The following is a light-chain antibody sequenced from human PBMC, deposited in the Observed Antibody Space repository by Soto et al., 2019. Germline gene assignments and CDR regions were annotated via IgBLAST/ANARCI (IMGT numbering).Light chain of an antibody. CDR2: IAS. CDR1: QDIRNE. CDR3: LQHNDSPPT. Sequence: DIQMTQSPSSLSASVGDRVTITCRASQDIRNELGWFQQKPGKAPKRLIYIASSLQSGVPSRFSGSGSGTEFTLTIRSLQPEEYATYYCLQHNDSPPTFGQGTKVEI. V-gene: IGKV1-17*01. J-gene: IGKJ1*01.